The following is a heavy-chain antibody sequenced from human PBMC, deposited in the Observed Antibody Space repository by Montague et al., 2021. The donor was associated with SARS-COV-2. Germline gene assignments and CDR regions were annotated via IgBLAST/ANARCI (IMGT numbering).Heavy chain of an antibody. Sequence: SETLSLTCSVYGGSFSDYYWSWVRQPPGKGLEWIGEITHNTGASYNPSLKSRVSISVDTSKSQFSLRLTSVTAADTATYYCARGQVTIFAVLIMLPAAGALDLWGQGTTVTVSS. CDR3: ARGQVTIFAVLIMLPAAGALDL. J-gene: IGHJ3*01. CDR1: GGSFSDYY. CDR2: ITHNTGA. V-gene: IGHV4-34*01. D-gene: IGHD3-3*01.